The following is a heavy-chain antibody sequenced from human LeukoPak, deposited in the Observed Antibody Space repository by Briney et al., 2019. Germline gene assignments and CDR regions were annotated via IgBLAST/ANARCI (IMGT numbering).Heavy chain of an antibody. Sequence: GGSLRLSCVASRFTFSNYWMTWVRQTPGKGPEWVANINQDGNEKYSVDSVKGRFTISRDNAKNSLYLQMNSLRTGDTAVYYCARNNYFDSSGYYVVDAFDIWGQGTRVTVSS. V-gene: IGHV3-7*01. CDR3: ARNNYFDSSGYYVVDAFDI. CDR1: RFTFSNYW. J-gene: IGHJ3*02. CDR2: INQDGNEK. D-gene: IGHD3-22*01.